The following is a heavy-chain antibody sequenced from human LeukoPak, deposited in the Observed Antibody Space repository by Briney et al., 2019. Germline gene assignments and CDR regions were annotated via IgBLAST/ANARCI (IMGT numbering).Heavy chain of an antibody. J-gene: IGHJ3*02. CDR3: ARGGRRWLQLEGAFDI. CDR1: GYSISSGYY. V-gene: IGHV4-38-2*02. CDR2: IYHSGST. D-gene: IGHD5-24*01. Sequence: PSETLSLTCTVSGYSISSGYYWGWIRQPPGKGLEWIGSIYHSGSTNYNPSLKSRVTISVDTSKNQFSLKLSSVTAADTAVYYCARGGRRWLQLEGAFDIWGQGTMVTVSS.